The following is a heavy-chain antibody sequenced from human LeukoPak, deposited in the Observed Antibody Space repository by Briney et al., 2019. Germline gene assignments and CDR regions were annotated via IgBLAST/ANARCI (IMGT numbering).Heavy chain of an antibody. J-gene: IGHJ6*03. V-gene: IGHV2-5*01. D-gene: IGHD3-3*01. CDR3: ARTAGLRFLEWSTYYMDV. Sequence: SGPTLVKPTQTLTLTCTFSGFSLSTSGVGVGWIRQPPGKALEWLALIYWNDDKRYSPSLKSRLTITKDTSKNQVVLTMTNMDPVDTATYYCARTAGLRFLEWSTYYMDVWGKGTTVTVSS. CDR1: GFSLSTSGVG. CDR2: IYWNDDK.